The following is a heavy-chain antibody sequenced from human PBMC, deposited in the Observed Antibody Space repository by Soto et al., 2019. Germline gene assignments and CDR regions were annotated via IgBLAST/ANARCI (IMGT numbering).Heavy chain of an antibody. J-gene: IGHJ6*02. CDR3: ARGVPKWVYYGMDV. Sequence: SETLSLTCTVSGGSISSSSYYWGWIRQPPGKGLEWIGSINYSGSTYYNPSLKSRVTISVDTSKNQFSLKLSSVTAADTAVYYCARGVPKWVYYGMDVWGQGTTVTVSS. CDR1: GGSISSSSYY. CDR2: INYSGST. D-gene: IGHD1-26*01. V-gene: IGHV4-39*07.